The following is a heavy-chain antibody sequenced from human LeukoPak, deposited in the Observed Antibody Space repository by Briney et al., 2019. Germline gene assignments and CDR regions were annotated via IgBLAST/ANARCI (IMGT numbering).Heavy chain of an antibody. V-gene: IGHV3-23*01. Sequence: GGSLRLSCAASGFTFSSHAMSWVRQAPGKGLDSVSGISHSGGSTHYADSVKGRFTISRDNSKNTPYLQMNNLRAEDTAVYYCAKDRGYSYGYDYYGMDVWGQGTTVTVSS. J-gene: IGHJ6*02. CDR2: ISHSGGST. CDR1: GFTFSSHA. D-gene: IGHD5-18*01. CDR3: AKDRGYSYGYDYYGMDV.